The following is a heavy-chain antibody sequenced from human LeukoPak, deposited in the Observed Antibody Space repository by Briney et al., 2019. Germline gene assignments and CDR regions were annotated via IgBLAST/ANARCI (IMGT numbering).Heavy chain of an antibody. V-gene: IGHV4-59*01. D-gene: IGHD3-10*01. CDR2: IYYSGST. CDR3: ARDVLLWFGGSHQYYGMDV. CDR1: GGSISSYY. J-gene: IGHJ6*02. Sequence: SETLSLTCTVSGGSISSYYWSWIRQPPGKGLEWIGYIYYSGSTNYNPSLKSRVTISVDTSKNQFSLKLSSVTAADTAVYYCARDVLLWFGGSHQYYGMDVLGQGTTVTVSS.